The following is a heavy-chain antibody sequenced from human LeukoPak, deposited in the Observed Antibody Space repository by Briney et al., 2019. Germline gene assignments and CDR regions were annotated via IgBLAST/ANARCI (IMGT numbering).Heavy chain of an antibody. D-gene: IGHD4-23*01. CDR3: ARGPSRRGGNSRYNWFDP. CDR1: GGSFSGYY. Sequence: SETLSLTCAVYGGSFSGYYWSWIRQPPGKGLEWIGEINHSGSTNYNPSLKSRVTISVDTSKNQFSLKLSSVTAADTAVYYCARGPSRRGGNSRYNWFDPWGQGTLVTVSS. J-gene: IGHJ5*02. CDR2: INHSGST. V-gene: IGHV4-34*01.